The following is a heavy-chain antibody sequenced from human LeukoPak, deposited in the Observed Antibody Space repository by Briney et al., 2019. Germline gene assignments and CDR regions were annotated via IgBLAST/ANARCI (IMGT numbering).Heavy chain of an antibody. CDR3: ARGRYSNYN. D-gene: IGHD4-11*01. CDR1: GGSFSGYY. J-gene: IGHJ4*02. CDR2: INHSGST. V-gene: IGHV4-34*01. Sequence: SETLSLTCAVYGGSFSGYYWSWIRQAPGKGLEWIGEINHSGSTNYNPSLKSRVTISVDTSKNQFSLKLSSVTAADTAVYYCARGRYSNYNWGQGTLVTVSS.